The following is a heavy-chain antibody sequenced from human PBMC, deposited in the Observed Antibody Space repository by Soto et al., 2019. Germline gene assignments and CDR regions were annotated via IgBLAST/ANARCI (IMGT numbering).Heavy chain of an antibody. CDR3: AHSQKNWFDP. Sequence: QITLKESGPTLVKPTQTLTLTCTFSGFSLSTSGVGVGWIRQPPGKALEWLALIYWNDDKRYSPSLKSRLTITKDTPKHQVVLTMTNMDPADTATYYCAHSQKNWFDPWGQGTLVSVYS. CDR1: GFSLSTSGVG. J-gene: IGHJ5*02. CDR2: IYWNDDK. V-gene: IGHV2-5*01.